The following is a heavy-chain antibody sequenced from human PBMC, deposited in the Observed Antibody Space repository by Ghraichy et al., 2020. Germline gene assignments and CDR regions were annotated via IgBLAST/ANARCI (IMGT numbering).Heavy chain of an antibody. Sequence: GGSLRLSCAASGFTFNNYPMSWVRQAPGKGLEWVSIISGSGGNTYYADAVKGRFTISRDNSKNTLYLQVNSLRAEDTAVYYCAKGTTKGAMGLWEQQHSYFYGMDVWGQGTTVAVSS. CDR3: AKGTTKGAMGLWEQQHSYFYGMDV. CDR2: ISGSGGNT. D-gene: IGHD6-13*01. CDR1: GFTFNNYP. J-gene: IGHJ6*02. V-gene: IGHV3-23*01.